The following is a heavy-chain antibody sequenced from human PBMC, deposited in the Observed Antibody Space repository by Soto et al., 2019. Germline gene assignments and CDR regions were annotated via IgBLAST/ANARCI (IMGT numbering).Heavy chain of an antibody. V-gene: IGHV1-69*01. Sequence: QVQLVQSGAEVKKPGSSVKVSCKASGGTFSSYAISWVRQAPGQGLEWMGGIIPIFGTANYAQKFQGRVTITADESTSTAYMELSSLSSEDTAVYYCARVIHPWLANGYYFDYWGQGTLVTVSS. CDR2: IIPIFGTA. CDR3: ARVIHPWLANGYYFDY. D-gene: IGHD6-19*01. J-gene: IGHJ4*02. CDR1: GGTFSSYA.